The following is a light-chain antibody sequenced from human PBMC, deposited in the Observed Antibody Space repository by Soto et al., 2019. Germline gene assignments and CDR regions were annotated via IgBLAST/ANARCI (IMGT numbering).Light chain of an antibody. Sequence: DIQMTQSPSSLSASVGDRVTITCRASQTISSWLAWYQQKPGSAPKLLIYDTSSLRSGVPSRFSGSASGTDFTLTISNLQPNDSATYYCHQANSFPRTFGQGTKVEIK. V-gene: IGKV1-12*01. CDR3: HQANSFPRT. CDR2: DTS. J-gene: IGKJ1*01. CDR1: QTISSW.